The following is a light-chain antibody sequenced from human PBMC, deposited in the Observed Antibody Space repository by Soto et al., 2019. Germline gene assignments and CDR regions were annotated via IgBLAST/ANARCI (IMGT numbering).Light chain of an antibody. Sequence: EIVLTQSPNTLSLSPGEGATLSCSASQSVSSGYLVWYQQKPGQAPRLLIYGASNRATGIPDRFSGSGSGTDFTLTISRLEPEDFAVYYCQHYGNSPPSVTFGPGTKVVIK. V-gene: IGKV3-20*01. J-gene: IGKJ3*01. CDR2: GAS. CDR3: QHYGNSPPSVT. CDR1: QSVSSGY.